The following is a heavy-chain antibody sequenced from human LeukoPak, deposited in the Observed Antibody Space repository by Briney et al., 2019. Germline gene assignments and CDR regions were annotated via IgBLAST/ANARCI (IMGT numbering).Heavy chain of an antibody. V-gene: IGHV3-7*01. Sequence: GGSLRLSCAASGSTFSSYWMSWVRQAPGKGLEWVANIKQDGSEKYYVDSVEGRFTISRDNAKNSLYLQMNSLRVEDTAVYYCARGMTTVTPRYMDVWGKGTTVTVSS. D-gene: IGHD4-17*01. CDR2: IKQDGSEK. CDR3: ARGMTTVTPRYMDV. J-gene: IGHJ6*03. CDR1: GSTFSSYW.